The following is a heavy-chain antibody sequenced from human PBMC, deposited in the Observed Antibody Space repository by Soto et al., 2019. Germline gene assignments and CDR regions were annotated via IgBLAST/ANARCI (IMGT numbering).Heavy chain of an antibody. V-gene: IGHV5-51*01. CDR1: GYSFNNFW. D-gene: IGHD2-21*02. CDR3: ATASYCGGDCYPNPEYFQH. CDR2: IYPGDSDT. Sequence: PGASLKISCKASGYSFNNFWIGWVRQMPGKSLEWMGIIYPGDSDTRYSPSFQGQVTISADKSISTAYLQWSSLKASDTAMYYCATASYCGGDCYPNPEYFQHWGQGTLVTVSS. J-gene: IGHJ1*01.